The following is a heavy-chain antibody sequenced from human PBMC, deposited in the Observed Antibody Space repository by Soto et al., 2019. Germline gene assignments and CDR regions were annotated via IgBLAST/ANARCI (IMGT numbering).Heavy chain of an antibody. Sequence: PVDSLKISCKCSGYNFSSHWIGWVRQMPGKGLEWMGIIYPSDSDTRYSPSCQGQVPISADKSISTAYLQWSSLKASESAMFYCARRKDYPSTFVFDYWGQGTLATVPS. V-gene: IGHV5-51*01. CDR3: ARRKDYPSTFVFDY. J-gene: IGHJ4*02. D-gene: IGHD3-3*01. CDR2: IYPSDSDT. CDR1: GYNFSSHW.